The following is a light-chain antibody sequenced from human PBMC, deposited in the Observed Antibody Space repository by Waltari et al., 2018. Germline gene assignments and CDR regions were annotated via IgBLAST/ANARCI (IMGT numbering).Light chain of an antibody. CDR2: DAS. CDR3: QQQGHGPWT. J-gene: IGKJ1*01. CDR1: QSFNHV. V-gene: IGKV3-11*01. Sequence: VLTQSPGPLSASPGERATLSCRASQSFNHVLAWYQQKAGQSPRLLIYDASKRAAGIPARFSGSGSGTDVTLTSSSLDPEDCAVYYCQQQGHGPWTFGQGTNVEIK.